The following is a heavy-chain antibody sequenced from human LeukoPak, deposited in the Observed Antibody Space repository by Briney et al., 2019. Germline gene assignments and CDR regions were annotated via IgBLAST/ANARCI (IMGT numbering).Heavy chain of an antibody. CDR1: GGSFSGCY. D-gene: IGHD1-26*01. CDR2: INHSGST. CDR3: ARGRSLGCMDV. Sequence: PSETLSLTCAVYGGSFSGCYWSWIRQPPGKGLEWIGEINHSGSTNYNPSLKSRVTISVDTSKNQFSLKLSSVTAADTAVYYCARGRSLGCMDVWGKGTTVTVSS. J-gene: IGHJ6*04. V-gene: IGHV4-34*01.